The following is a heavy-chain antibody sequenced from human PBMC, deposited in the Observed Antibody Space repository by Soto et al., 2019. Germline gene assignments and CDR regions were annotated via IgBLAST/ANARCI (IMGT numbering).Heavy chain of an antibody. D-gene: IGHD3-3*01. CDR2: ISAYNGNT. Sequence: ASVKVSCKASGYTFTSYGISWVRQAPGQGLEWMGWISAYNGNTNYAQKLQGRVTMTTDTSTSTAYMELRSLRSDDTAVYYCAMVGSREWLSGWFDPWGQRTLVTVSS. V-gene: IGHV1-18*01. J-gene: IGHJ5*02. CDR1: GYTFTSYG. CDR3: AMVGSREWLSGWFDP.